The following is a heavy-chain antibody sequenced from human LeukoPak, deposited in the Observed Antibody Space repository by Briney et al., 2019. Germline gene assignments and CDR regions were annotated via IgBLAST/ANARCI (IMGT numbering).Heavy chain of an antibody. V-gene: IGHV3-66*01. D-gene: IGHD6-13*01. CDR1: GFTVSSNY. J-gene: IGHJ4*02. CDR2: IYSGGST. CDR3: AKDWGVSSSWYYFDY. Sequence: PGGSLRLSCAASGFTVSSNYMSWVRQAPGKGLEWVSVIYSGGSTYYADSVKGRFTISRDNSKNTLYLQMNSLRAEDTAVYYCAKDWGVSSSWYYFDYWGQGTLVTVSS.